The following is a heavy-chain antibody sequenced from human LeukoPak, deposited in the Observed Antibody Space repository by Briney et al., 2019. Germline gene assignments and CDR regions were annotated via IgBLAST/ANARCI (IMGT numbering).Heavy chain of an antibody. V-gene: IGHV3-30*02. CDR3: AKDRRQVVTSFDY. Sequence: GGSLRLSCAASGFTFSRYGMHWVRQAPGKGQEWVAFIRYDGSNKYYADSVKGRFTISRDNSKNTLYLQMNSLRAEDTAVYYCAKDRRQVVTSFDYWGQGTLVTVSS. CDR2: IRYDGSNK. D-gene: IGHD4-23*01. J-gene: IGHJ4*02. CDR1: GFTFSRYG.